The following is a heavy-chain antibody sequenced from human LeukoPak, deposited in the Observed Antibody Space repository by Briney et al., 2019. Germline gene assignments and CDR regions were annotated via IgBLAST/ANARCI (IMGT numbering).Heavy chain of an antibody. D-gene: IGHD3-16*01. J-gene: IGHJ4*02. V-gene: IGHV3-30*04. Sequence: QPGRSLRLSCAASGLTFSSYAMHWVRQAPGKGLEWVAVISYDGSNKYYADSVKGRFTISRDNSKNTLYLQMNSLRAEDTAVYYCAGDTPPGGDYYFDYWGQGTLVIVSS. CDR3: AGDTPPGGDYYFDY. CDR2: ISYDGSNK. CDR1: GLTFSSYA.